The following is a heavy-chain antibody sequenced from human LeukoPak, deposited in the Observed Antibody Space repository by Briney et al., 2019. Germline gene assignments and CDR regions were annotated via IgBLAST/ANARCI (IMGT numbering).Heavy chain of an antibody. J-gene: IGHJ3*02. V-gene: IGHV3-30*04. CDR2: ISYDGSNK. CDR3: AKGRGLGYCSGGTCFDAFDI. D-gene: IGHD2-15*01. Sequence: GGSLRLSCAASGFTLSSYAMHWVRQAPGKGLEWVAVISYDGSNKYYADSVKGRFTISRDNSKNTLYLQMNSLRAEDTAVYYCAKGRGLGYCSGGTCFDAFDIWGQGTMVTVSS. CDR1: GFTLSSYA.